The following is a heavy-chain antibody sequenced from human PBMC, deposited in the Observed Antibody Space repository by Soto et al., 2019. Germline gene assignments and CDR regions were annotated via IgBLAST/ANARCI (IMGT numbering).Heavy chain of an antibody. Sequence: QVQLQESGPGLVKPSGTLSLTCAVSGGSISSSNWWSWVRQPPGKGLEWIGEIYHSGSTNYNPSLKCRFTVSVDKSKNQFSLKLRSVTAADTAVYYCARSGIITMVRGVFDYWGQGTLVTVSS. V-gene: IGHV4-4*02. CDR3: ARSGIITMVRGVFDY. CDR2: IYHSGST. CDR1: GGSISSSNW. J-gene: IGHJ4*02. D-gene: IGHD3-10*01.